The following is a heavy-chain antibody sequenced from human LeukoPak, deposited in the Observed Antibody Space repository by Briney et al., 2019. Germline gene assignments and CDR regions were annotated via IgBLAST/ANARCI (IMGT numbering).Heavy chain of an antibody. D-gene: IGHD1-26*01. CDR3: AKEVGYGMDV. V-gene: IGHV3-30*18. CDR2: IPYDGSNK. J-gene: IGHJ6*02. Sequence: PGRSLRLSCAASGFTFSTYGFHWVRQAPGKGLEWVAVIPYDGSNKYYADSVKGRFTISRDNSKNTLYLQMNTLRAEDTAVYYCAKEVGYGMDVWGQRTTVTVSS. CDR1: GFTFSTYG.